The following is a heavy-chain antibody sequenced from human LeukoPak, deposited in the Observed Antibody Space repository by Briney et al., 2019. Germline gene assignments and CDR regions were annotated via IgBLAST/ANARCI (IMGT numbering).Heavy chain of an antibody. CDR3: AKAVDYDILTGFPEYFQH. CDR1: GFTFTSYA. Sequence: GGSLRLSCAASGFTFTSYAMSWVRQAPGKGLEWVSGTSWNSGSIGYADSVKGRFTISRDNAKNSLYLQMNSLRAEDTALYYCAKAVDYDILTGFPEYFQHWGQGTLVTVSS. D-gene: IGHD3-9*01. J-gene: IGHJ1*01. CDR2: TSWNSGSI. V-gene: IGHV3-9*01.